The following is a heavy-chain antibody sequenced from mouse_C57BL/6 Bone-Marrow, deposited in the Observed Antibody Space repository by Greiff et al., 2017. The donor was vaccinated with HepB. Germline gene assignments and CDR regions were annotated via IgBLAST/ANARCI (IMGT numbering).Heavy chain of an antibody. CDR1: GFTFSSYG. D-gene: IGHD2-5*01. J-gene: IGHJ3*01. CDR3: ARQRGYSNYAWFAY. CDR2: ISSGGSYT. V-gene: IGHV5-6*01. Sequence: EVQVVESGGDLVKPGGSLKLSCAASGFTFSSYGMSWVRQTPDKRLEWVATISSGGSYTYYPDSVKGRFTISRDNAKNTLYLQMSSLKSEDTAMYYCARQRGYSNYAWFAYWGQGTLVTVSA.